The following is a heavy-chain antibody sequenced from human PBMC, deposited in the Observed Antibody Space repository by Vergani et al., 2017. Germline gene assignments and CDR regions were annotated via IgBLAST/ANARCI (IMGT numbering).Heavy chain of an antibody. J-gene: IGHJ5*01. V-gene: IGHV3-33*01. Sequence: QVQLVESGGGVVQRGGSLRLSCVASGFTFSSHGMHWVRQAPGKGLEWVAVIWYDGSNKYYGDSVKGRFTISRDNSKNTLYLQMNSLRVEDTAVYYCARWGNEKRLDSWGQGTLVTVSS. CDR3: ARWGNEKRLDS. CDR1: GFTFSSHG. D-gene: IGHD1-1*01. CDR2: IWYDGSNK.